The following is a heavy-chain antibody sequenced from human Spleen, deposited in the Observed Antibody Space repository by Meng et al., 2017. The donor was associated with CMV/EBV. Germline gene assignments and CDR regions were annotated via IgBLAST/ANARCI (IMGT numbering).Heavy chain of an antibody. CDR3: ARAYSSSSKFVDY. Sequence: SVKVSCKASGGTFSTYGISWVRQAPGQGLEWMGAIIAVFGKVDYAQKFQGRVTITTDETTSTAYMELSRLRSDDTAVYYCARAYSSSSKFVDYWGQGTLVTVSS. V-gene: IGHV1-69*05. CDR2: IIAVFGKV. D-gene: IGHD6-6*01. J-gene: IGHJ4*02. CDR1: GGTFSTYG.